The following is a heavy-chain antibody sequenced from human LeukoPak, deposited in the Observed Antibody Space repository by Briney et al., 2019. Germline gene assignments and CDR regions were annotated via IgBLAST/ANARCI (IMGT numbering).Heavy chain of an antibody. Sequence: ASVKVSCKASGYTFTNYYMHWVRQAPGQGLEWMGIINPSGGSTSYAQKFQGRVTMTRDTSTSTVYMELSSLRSEDTAVHYCARDSNDYPDYWGQGTLVTVSS. CDR2: INPSGGST. J-gene: IGHJ4*02. CDR1: GYTFTNYY. V-gene: IGHV1-46*01. CDR3: ARDSNDYPDY.